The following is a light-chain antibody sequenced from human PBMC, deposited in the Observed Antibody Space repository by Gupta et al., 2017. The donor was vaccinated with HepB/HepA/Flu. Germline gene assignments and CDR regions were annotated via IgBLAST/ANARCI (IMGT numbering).Light chain of an antibody. CDR3: QQSYSTPLT. V-gene: IGKV1-39*01. CDR1: QTISSN. Sequence: DSKTTQPPPPPFAPEVDRVTITCRASQTISSNLNWYQQKVGKAPKLLIYAASSLQSGVPSRFSGSGSGTDFTLTISSLQPEDFATYCCQQSYSTPLTFGGGTKVEIK. J-gene: IGKJ4*01. CDR2: AAS.